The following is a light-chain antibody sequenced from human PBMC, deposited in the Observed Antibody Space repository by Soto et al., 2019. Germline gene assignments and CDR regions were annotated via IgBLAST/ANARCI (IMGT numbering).Light chain of an antibody. CDR1: QFVSTY. CDR2: SVS. J-gene: IGKJ2*01. V-gene: IGKV1-39*01. Sequence: DIQVTQSPSSLSASVGDRVTIACRASQFVSTYLNWYRQKPGQAPKLVIYSVSSLQTGVPSRFSGSGSETDFTLTIRSLQPEDFATYYCQQTYNTPYTFGQGTKLESK. CDR3: QQTYNTPYT.